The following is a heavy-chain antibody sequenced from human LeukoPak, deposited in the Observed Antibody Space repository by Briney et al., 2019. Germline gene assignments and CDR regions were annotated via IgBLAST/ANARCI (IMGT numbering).Heavy chain of an antibody. D-gene: IGHD2-21*02. Sequence: PGGSLRLSCAASGFTFSSYEMNWVRQAPGKGLEWVSYISSSGSTIYYADSVKGRFTISRDNAKNLLYLQMNSLRAEDTAVYYCARFFPCGGDCRPRDAFDIWGQGTMVTVSS. CDR3: ARFFPCGGDCRPRDAFDI. CDR1: GFTFSSYE. V-gene: IGHV3-48*03. CDR2: ISSSGSTI. J-gene: IGHJ3*02.